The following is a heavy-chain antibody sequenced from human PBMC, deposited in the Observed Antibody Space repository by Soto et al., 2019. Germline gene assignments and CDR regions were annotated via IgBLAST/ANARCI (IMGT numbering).Heavy chain of an antibody. CDR2: IWYDGSNK. CDR3: ARIGGWQQLDLDFDY. J-gene: IGHJ4*02. V-gene: IGHV3-33*01. Sequence: QVQLVESGGGVVQPGRSLRLSCAASGFTFSSYGMHWVRQDPGKGLEWVAVIWYDGSNKYYADSVKGRFTISRDNSKNTLYLQMNSLRAEDTAVYYCARIGGWQQLDLDFDYWGQGTLVTVSS. D-gene: IGHD6-13*01. CDR1: GFTFSSYG.